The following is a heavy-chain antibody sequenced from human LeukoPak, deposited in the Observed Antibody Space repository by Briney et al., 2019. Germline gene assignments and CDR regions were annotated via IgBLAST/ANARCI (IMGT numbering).Heavy chain of an antibody. Sequence: SGPTLVNPTQTLTLTCTFSGFSLSTSGAGVGWIRQPPGKALEGLALLYWKEDKRYSPSLKSRLTITKDTSKHQVVLTMTNMDPVDTPTYYCAHSEGLLQPPDYWGQGTLVTVSS. D-gene: IGHD5-24*01. CDR2: LYWKEDK. CDR3: AHSEGLLQPPDY. V-gene: IGHV2-5*01. J-gene: IGHJ4*02. CDR1: GFSLSTSGAG.